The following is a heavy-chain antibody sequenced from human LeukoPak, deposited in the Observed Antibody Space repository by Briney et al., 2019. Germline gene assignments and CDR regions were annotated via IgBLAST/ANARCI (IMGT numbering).Heavy chain of an antibody. CDR2: IKSKTDGATT. J-gene: IGHJ5*02. Sequence: GGSLRLSCAASGFTFSNAWMSWVRQAPGKGLEWVDRIKSKTDGATTEYAAPVKGRFTISRDDSKNTLNLQMNSLKTEDTAVYYCTTGLYDYDSGSYSFPWGQGTQVTVSS. V-gene: IGHV3-15*01. D-gene: IGHD3-10*01. CDR1: GFTFSNAW. CDR3: TTGLYDYDSGSYSFP.